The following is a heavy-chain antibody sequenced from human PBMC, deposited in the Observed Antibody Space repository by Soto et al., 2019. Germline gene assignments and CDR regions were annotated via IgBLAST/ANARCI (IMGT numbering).Heavy chain of an antibody. D-gene: IGHD2-21*01. CDR1: GFIFRNYA. V-gene: IGHV3-23*01. Sequence: EVQLLESGGGLVQPGGSLRLSWAASGFIFRNYAMSWVRQAPGKGLEWVSLISGSGANTYYADSVKGRFTISRDKSKNMLYLQMSSLGPEDTAVYYCTRDVVARGEYWGQGTLVSLSS. CDR2: ISGSGANT. CDR3: TRDVVARGEY. J-gene: IGHJ4*02.